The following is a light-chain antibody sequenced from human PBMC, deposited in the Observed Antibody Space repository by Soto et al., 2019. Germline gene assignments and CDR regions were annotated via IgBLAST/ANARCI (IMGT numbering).Light chain of an antibody. Sequence: QSVLTQPRSASGSPGQSVTISCTGTSSDVGGYNYVSWYQQHPGKAPKLMMYDVSKRPSGVPDRFSGSKSGNTASLTISGLQAEDEADYYCCSYAGSYTYVFGTGTKVTVL. CDR2: DVS. V-gene: IGLV2-11*01. CDR3: CSYAGSYTYV. J-gene: IGLJ1*01. CDR1: SSDVGGYNY.